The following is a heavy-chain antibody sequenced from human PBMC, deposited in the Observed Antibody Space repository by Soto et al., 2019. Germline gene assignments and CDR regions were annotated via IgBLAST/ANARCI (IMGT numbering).Heavy chain of an antibody. J-gene: IGHJ5*02. V-gene: IGHV3-23*01. CDR1: GFTFNIYA. CDR3: AKDRYLDHNSRGYLLGT. D-gene: IGHD3-22*01. CDR2: ISRYGDFT. Sequence: EVQLLETGGDLIQPGGSLRLSCAASGFTFNIYAMTWVRQAPGKGLEWVSAISRYGDFTYYADSVEGRFTISRDTSKNPLYFQMTSLRAEDTAVYYCAKDRYLDHNSRGYLLGTWCQGTLLTVPS.